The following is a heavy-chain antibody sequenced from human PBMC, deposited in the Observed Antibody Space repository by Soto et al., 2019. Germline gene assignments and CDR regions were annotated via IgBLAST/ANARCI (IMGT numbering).Heavy chain of an antibody. CDR1: GYSFTSYW. CDR3: ARARYSSSWYLRWFDP. Sequence: GESLKISCKGSGYSFTSYWMGWVRQMPGKGLEWMGIIYPGDSDTRYSPSFQGQVTISADKSISTAYLQWSSLKASDTAMYYCARARYSSSWYLRWFDPWGQGTLVTVSS. V-gene: IGHV5-51*01. CDR2: IYPGDSDT. J-gene: IGHJ5*02. D-gene: IGHD6-13*01.